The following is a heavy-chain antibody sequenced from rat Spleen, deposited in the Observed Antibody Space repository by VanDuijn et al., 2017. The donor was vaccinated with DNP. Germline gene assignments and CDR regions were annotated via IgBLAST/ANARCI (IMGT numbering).Heavy chain of an antibody. J-gene: IGHJ2*01. V-gene: IGHV5-31*01. Sequence: EVQLVESGGDPVQPGRSLTLSCVVSGFTFNNDWMTWVRQVPGKGLEWVASITTGGDITYYPDSVKCRFTVSRDHAKNTLYLQMNSLKSEDTATYYCARTRGFGVRGDYFDYWGQGVMVTVSS. CDR3: ARTRGFGVRGDYFDY. CDR1: GFTFNNDW. CDR2: ITTGGDIT. D-gene: IGHD4-3*01.